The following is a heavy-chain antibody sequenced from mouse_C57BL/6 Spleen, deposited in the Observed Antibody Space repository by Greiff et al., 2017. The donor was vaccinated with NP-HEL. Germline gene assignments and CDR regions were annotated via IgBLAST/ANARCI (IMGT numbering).Heavy chain of an antibody. J-gene: IGHJ4*01. Sequence: QVHVKQSGAELARPGASVKMSCKASGYTFTSYTMHWVKQRPGQGLEWIGYINPSSGYTKYNQKFKDKATLTADKSSSTAYMQLSSLTSEDSAVYYCAREGRTAQATFAMDYWGQGTSVTVSS. D-gene: IGHD3-2*02. CDR3: AREGRTAQATFAMDY. CDR1: GYTFTSYT. V-gene: IGHV1-4*01. CDR2: INPSSGYT.